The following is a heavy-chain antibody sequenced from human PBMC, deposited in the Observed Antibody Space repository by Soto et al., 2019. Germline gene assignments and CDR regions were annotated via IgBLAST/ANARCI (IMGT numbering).Heavy chain of an antibody. D-gene: IGHD3-9*01. V-gene: IGHV3-23*01. CDR3: AKDNEGYDILTGDFDY. CDR2: ISGSGGST. CDR1: GFTFSSYA. J-gene: IGHJ4*02. Sequence: GGSLRLSCAASGFTFSSYAMSWVRQAPGKGLEWVSAISGSGGSTYYADSVKGRFTISRDNSKNTLYLQMNSLRAEDTAVYYCAKDNEGYDILTGDFDYWGQGTLVTVSS.